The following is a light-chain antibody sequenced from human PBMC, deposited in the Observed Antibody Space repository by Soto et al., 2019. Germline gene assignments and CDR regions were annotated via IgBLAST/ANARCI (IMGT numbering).Light chain of an antibody. CDR2: DAY. Sequence: VLPLSPDTLSLSPGETATLSCRASQSVDRYVAWYQQKVGQAPRLLIYDAYTRATDVGARFTGSGSATDFSLTITRLEPEDFAVYFCQQRGKWPRTFGQGTKVDIK. CDR3: QQRGKWPRT. V-gene: IGKV3-11*01. J-gene: IGKJ2*01. CDR1: QSVDRY.